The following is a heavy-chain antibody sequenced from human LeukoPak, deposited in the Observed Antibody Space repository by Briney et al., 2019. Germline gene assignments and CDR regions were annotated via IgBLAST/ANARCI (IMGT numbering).Heavy chain of an antibody. V-gene: IGHV4-38-2*02. CDR1: GYSISSGYY. CDR2: INHSGST. Sequence: SETLSLTCTVSGYSISSGYYWGWIRQPPGERLEWIGSINHSGSTYYNPSLRSRVTISVDTSKNQFSLKLSSVTAADTAVYSCARGGPSGSHTAYWGQGTLVTVSS. J-gene: IGHJ4*02. D-gene: IGHD1-26*01. CDR3: ARGGPSGSHTAY.